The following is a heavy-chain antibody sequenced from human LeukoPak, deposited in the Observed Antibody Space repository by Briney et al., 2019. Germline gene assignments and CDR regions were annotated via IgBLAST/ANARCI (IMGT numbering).Heavy chain of an antibody. Sequence: GGSLRLSCAASGFTFSSYNMNWVRQAPGKGLEWVSVIYSGGSTYYADSVKGRFTISRDNSKNTLYLQMNSLRAEDTAVYYCARDSRGGAAGTSFDYWGRGTLVTVSS. V-gene: IGHV3-66*01. D-gene: IGHD6-13*01. CDR1: GFTFSSYN. CDR3: ARDSRGGAAGTSFDY. J-gene: IGHJ4*02. CDR2: IYSGGST.